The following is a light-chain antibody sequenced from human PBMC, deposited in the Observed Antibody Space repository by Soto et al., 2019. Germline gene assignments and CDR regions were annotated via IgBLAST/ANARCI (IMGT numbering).Light chain of an antibody. J-gene: IGLJ1*01. V-gene: IGLV2-14*01. CDR1: SSDVGGYTY. CDR3: SSYASSSTLV. CDR2: EVS. Sequence: QSALTQSASVSGSPGQSITISCTGTSSDVGGYTYVSWYQQHPGKAPKLMIYEVSYRPSGVSNRFSGSKSGNTASLTISGLQAEDEADYYCSSYASSSTLVFGTGTKVT.